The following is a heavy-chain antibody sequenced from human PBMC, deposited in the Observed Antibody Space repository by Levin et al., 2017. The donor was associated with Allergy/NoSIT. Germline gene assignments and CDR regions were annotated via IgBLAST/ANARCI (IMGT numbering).Heavy chain of an antibody. CDR3: AKHSRGTYLLDH. Sequence: PAGGSLRLSCAASGFTFSSYAMSWFRQAPGKGPEWVSAIGGGGIDTYYVDSLRGRFTISRDNSKNTLWLQMNSLRDDDRAVYYCAKHSRGTYLLDHWGQGTLVTVSS. J-gene: IGHJ4*02. CDR1: GFTFSSYA. D-gene: IGHD2-21*01. V-gene: IGHV3-23*01. CDR2: IGGGGIDT.